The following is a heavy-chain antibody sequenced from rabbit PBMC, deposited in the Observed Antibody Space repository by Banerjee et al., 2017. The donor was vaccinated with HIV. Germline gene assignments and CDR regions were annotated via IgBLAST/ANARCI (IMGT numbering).Heavy chain of an antibody. CDR2: IYGGSSGST. J-gene: IGHJ4*01. Sequence: QEQLEESGGDLVKPEGSLTLTCTASGFSLSNKYVMCWVRQAPGKGLEWIACIYGGSSGSTYYASWAKGRFTISKTSSTTVTLQMTSLTAADTATYFCARDAADADSGYAYFNLWGQGTLVTVS. CDR3: ARDAADADSGYAYFNL. CDR1: GFSLSNKYV. D-gene: IGHD8-1*01. V-gene: IGHV1S45*01.